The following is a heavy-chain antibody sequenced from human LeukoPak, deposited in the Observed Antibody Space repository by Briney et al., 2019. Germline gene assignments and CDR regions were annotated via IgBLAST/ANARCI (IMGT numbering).Heavy chain of an antibody. CDR1: GYTFTSYD. CDR2: MNPNSGNT. J-gene: IGHJ4*02. CDR3: ARAPHRNLLLNYDYVFDY. Sequence: GASVKVSCKASGYTFTSYDINWVRQASGQGLEWMGWMNPNSGNTDYAQKFQGGVTFTRDTSITTAYMELSNLRSEDTAVYYCARAPHRNLLLNYDYVFDYWGQGTLVTVSS. D-gene: IGHD3-16*01. V-gene: IGHV1-8*03.